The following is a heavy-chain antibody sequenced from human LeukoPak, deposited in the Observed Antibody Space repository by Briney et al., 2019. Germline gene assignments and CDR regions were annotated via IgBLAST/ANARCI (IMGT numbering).Heavy chain of an antibody. CDR2: TNWNGGST. J-gene: IGHJ5*02. CDR1: GFTFISYC. V-gene: IGHV3-20*04. D-gene: IGHD1-26*01. Sequence: QAGGSLRLSCAASGFTFISYCMSWVRQAPGKGLEWVSGTNWNGGSTGYADSVKGRFTISRDNSKNTLYLQMNSLRAEDTAVYYCAKEGGQWELLPYNWFDPWGQGTLVTVSS. CDR3: AKEGGQWELLPYNWFDP.